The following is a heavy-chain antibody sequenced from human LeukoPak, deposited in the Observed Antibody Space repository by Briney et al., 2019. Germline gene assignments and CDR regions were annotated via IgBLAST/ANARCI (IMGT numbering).Heavy chain of an antibody. J-gene: IGHJ4*02. CDR1: GGTFSSYA. V-gene: IGHV1-69*06. CDR2: IIPIFGTA. Sequence: SVKVSCKASGGTFSSYAISWVRQAPGQGLEWMGGIIPIFGTANYAQKFQGRVMITADKSTSTAYMELSSLRSEDTAVYYCARDARAVAGPTLDYWGQGTLVTVSS. D-gene: IGHD6-19*01. CDR3: ARDARAVAGPTLDY.